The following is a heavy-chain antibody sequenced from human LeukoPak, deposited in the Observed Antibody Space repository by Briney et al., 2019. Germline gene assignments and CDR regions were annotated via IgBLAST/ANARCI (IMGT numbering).Heavy chain of an antibody. V-gene: IGHV3-48*04. CDR3: ARDFSDYYSDY. CDR2: ISSSGSTI. Sequence: GSLRLSCGGSGFTFRSFWMHWFRQAPGKGLEWVSYISSSGSTIYYADSVKGRFTISRDNAKNSLYLQMNSLRAEDTAVYYCARDFSDYYSDYWGQGTLVTVSS. D-gene: IGHD4/OR15-4a*01. J-gene: IGHJ4*02. CDR1: GFTFRSFW.